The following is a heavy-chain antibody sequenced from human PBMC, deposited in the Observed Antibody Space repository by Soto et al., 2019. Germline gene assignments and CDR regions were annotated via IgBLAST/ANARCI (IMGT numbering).Heavy chain of an antibody. CDR2: ISYDGSNI. Sequence: QVQLVESGGDVVQPGRSLRLSCAASGFSFRSYAMHWVRQAPGKGLEWVAVISYDGSNIDYADSVKGRFTFSRDNSKNTLYRQMNSLRAEDTAVYYCARDRQDHYYGPDVWGQGTTVTVSS. J-gene: IGHJ6*01. CDR1: GFSFRSYA. V-gene: IGHV3-30-3*01. CDR3: ARDRQDHYYGPDV.